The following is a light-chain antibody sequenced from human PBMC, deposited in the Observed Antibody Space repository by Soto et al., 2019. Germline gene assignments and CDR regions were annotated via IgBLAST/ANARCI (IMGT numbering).Light chain of an antibody. Sequence: DIVMTQSPLSLPVTPGEPASISCRSSQSLLHSNGYNYLDWYLQKPGQSPQLMIYFGSNRASGVPDRFSGSGSGTDFTLKISRVEAGDVGVYYCMQALQTLFGQGTRLEIK. J-gene: IGKJ5*01. V-gene: IGKV2-28*01. CDR2: FGS. CDR3: MQALQTL. CDR1: QSLLHSNGYNY.